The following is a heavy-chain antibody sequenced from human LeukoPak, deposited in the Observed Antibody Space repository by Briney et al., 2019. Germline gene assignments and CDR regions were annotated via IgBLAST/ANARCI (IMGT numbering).Heavy chain of an antibody. D-gene: IGHD6-13*01. CDR2: ISSSGRTI. J-gene: IGHJ4*02. CDR1: GFSIYE. Sequence: GGSLRLSCAVSGFSIYEMNWVRQAPGQGLERVSYISSSGRTIYYAYAVKGRFTISIDSAKNSLYLQMNSLRVEDTAVYYCARRAIAEGFDYWGQGTLVTVSS. CDR3: ARRAIAEGFDY. V-gene: IGHV3-48*03.